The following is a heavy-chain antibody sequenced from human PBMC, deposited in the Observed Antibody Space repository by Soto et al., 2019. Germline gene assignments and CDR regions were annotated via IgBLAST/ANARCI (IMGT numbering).Heavy chain of an antibody. V-gene: IGHV4-4*02. CDR1: GHSISTNNW. D-gene: IGHD6-6*01. CDR3: ARGLAAARPVDY. CDR2: INHSGST. Sequence: SETLSLTCVVSGHSISTNNWWGWVRQTPEKGLEWIGEINHSGSTNYNPSLKSRVTISVDTSKNQFSLKLSSVTAADTAVYYCARGLAAARPVDYWGQGTLVTVSS. J-gene: IGHJ4*02.